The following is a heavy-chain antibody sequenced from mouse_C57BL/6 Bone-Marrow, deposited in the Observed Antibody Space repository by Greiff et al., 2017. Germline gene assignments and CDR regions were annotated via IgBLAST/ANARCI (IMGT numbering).Heavy chain of an antibody. Sequence: EVKVEESGAELVRPGASVKLSCTASGFNIKDDYMHWVKQRPEQGLEWIGWIDPENGDTEYASKFQGKATITADTSSNTAYLQLSSLTSEDTAVYYCTPYYGSRGYWGQGTTLTVSS. CDR1: GFNIKDDY. D-gene: IGHD1-1*01. V-gene: IGHV14-4*01. CDR2: IDPENGDT. CDR3: TPYYGSRGY. J-gene: IGHJ2*01.